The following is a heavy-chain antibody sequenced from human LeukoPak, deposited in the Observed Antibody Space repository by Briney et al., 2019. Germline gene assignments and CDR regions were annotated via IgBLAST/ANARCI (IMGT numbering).Heavy chain of an antibody. Sequence: SETLSLTCTVSGGSISSYYWSWIRQPPAKGLGWIGCIYYSGSANYNPSLKSRVTISVDTATNQFSLELRSVPAADRAVYYCETPAVRFLDWSHFDYWGQGTLVTVSS. D-gene: IGHD3/OR15-3a*01. J-gene: IGHJ4*02. V-gene: IGHV4-59*08. CDR3: ETPAVRFLDWSHFDY. CDR2: IYYSGSA. CDR1: GGSISSYY.